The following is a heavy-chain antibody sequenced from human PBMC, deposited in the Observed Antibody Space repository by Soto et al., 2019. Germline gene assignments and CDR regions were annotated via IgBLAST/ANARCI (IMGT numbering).Heavy chain of an antibody. CDR2: ISAYNGNT. D-gene: IGHD1-1*01. J-gene: IGHJ3*02. Sequence: ASVKVSCQASGYTFTSYGISWVRQAPGPGLEWMGWISAYNGNTNYAQKLQGRVTMTTDTSTSTAYMELRSLRSDDTAVYYCARDGTTGTTGVVENDAFDIWGQGTMVTVSS. CDR3: ARDGTTGTTGVVENDAFDI. CDR1: GYTFTSYG. V-gene: IGHV1-18*01.